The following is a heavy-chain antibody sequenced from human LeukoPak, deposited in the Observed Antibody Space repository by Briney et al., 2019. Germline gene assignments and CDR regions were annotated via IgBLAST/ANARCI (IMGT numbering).Heavy chain of an antibody. CDR2: IKQDGSLE. Sequence: PGGSLRLSCGGSGFTFENYWMHWVRQAPGKGPEWMANIKQDGSLEHYMDSVKGRFTISRDNANSSLILQMDSLRAEDTAVYYCARWTGVIDSWGQGTLVTVSS. J-gene: IGHJ4*02. D-gene: IGHD4-23*01. CDR3: ARWTGVIDS. CDR1: GFTFENYW. V-gene: IGHV3-7*01.